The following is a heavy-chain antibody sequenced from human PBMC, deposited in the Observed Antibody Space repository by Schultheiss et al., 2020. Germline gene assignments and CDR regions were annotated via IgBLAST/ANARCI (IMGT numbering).Heavy chain of an antibody. CDR2: IRHRGSP. V-gene: IGHV4-59*13. Sequence: SATLSLTCNISGDSIRSYYWNWIRQPPGKPLEWIGYIRHRGSPNYSPSLKSRVSLLEDTSKNQFSLRLTSVTAADTAVYYCARKYELELPDYGMDVWGQGTTVTVSS. D-gene: IGHD1-7*01. CDR3: ARKYELELPDYGMDV. CDR1: GDSIRSYY. J-gene: IGHJ6*02.